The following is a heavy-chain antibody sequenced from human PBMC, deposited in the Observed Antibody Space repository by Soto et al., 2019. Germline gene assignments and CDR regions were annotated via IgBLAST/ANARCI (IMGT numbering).Heavy chain of an antibody. CDR3: AKSYSGSYLYYGMDV. CDR2: ISYDGSNK. D-gene: IGHD1-26*01. J-gene: IGHJ6*02. CDR1: GFTFSSYG. V-gene: IGHV3-30*18. Sequence: PGGSLRLSCAASGFTFSSYGTHWVRQAPGKGLEWVAVISYDGSNKYYADSVKGRFTISRDNSKNTLYLQMNSLRAEDTAVYYCAKSYSGSYLYYGMDVWGQGTTVTVSS.